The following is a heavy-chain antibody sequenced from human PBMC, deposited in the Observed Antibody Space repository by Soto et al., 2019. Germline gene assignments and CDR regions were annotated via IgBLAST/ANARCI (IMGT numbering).Heavy chain of an antibody. CDR1: GFTFSSYE. J-gene: IGHJ5*01. V-gene: IGHV3-23*01. D-gene: IGHD1-26*01. CDR3: TTHEEGAPWAGGFDS. Sequence: GGSLRLSCAASGFTFSSYEMNWVRQAPGKGLEWVASIRPGGDSTYYADSVKGRFAVSRDNSNVTLYLQMDSLRVEDTAIYYCTTHEEGAPWAGGFDSWGQGTLVTVSS. CDR2: IRPGGDST.